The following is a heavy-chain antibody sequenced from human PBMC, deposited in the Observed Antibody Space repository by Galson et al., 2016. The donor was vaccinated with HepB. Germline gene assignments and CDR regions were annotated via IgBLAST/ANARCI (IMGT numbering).Heavy chain of an antibody. CDR2: THPGDSDT. CDR3: ARKQWAQVPDGAFDI. V-gene: IGHV5-51*01. D-gene: IGHD1/OR15-1a*01. J-gene: IGHJ3*02. Sequence: QSGAEVKKPGESLKISCKGFGYNFTNYWIAWVRQMPGKGLEWMAITHPGDSDTRCSPSFQGQVTISVDKSISTAFLQWSSLKASDTGMYYCARKQWAQVPDGAFDIWGQGTMVTVSS. CDR1: GYNFTNYW.